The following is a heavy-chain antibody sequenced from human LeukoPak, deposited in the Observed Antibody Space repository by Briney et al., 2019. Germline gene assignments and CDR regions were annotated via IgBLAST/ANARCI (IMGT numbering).Heavy chain of an antibody. Sequence: NPSETLSLTCAVSGGSISSSNWWSWVRQPPGKGLEWIGEIYHSGSTNYNPSLKSRVTISVDKSKNQFSLRLSSVTAADTAVYYCTRDRGGSSIAAPYLGYWGQGTLVTVSS. CDR1: GGSISSSNW. CDR3: TRDRGGSSIAAPYLGY. D-gene: IGHD6-6*01. V-gene: IGHV4-4*02. CDR2: IYHSGST. J-gene: IGHJ4*02.